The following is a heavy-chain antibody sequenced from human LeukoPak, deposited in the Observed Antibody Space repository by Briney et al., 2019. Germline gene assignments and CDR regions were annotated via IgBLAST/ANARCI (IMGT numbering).Heavy chain of an antibody. J-gene: IGHJ6*03. V-gene: IGHV1-2*02. CDR3: ARAQGQSRYGYGAAYYYYMDV. Sequence: ASVKVSCKASGGTFSSYAISWVRQAPGQGLEWMGWINPNSGGTNYAQKFQGRVTMTRDTSISTAYMELSRLRSDDTAVYYCARAQGQSRYGYGAAYYYYMDVWGKGTTVTVSS. D-gene: IGHD5-18*01. CDR1: GGTFSSYA. CDR2: INPNSGGT.